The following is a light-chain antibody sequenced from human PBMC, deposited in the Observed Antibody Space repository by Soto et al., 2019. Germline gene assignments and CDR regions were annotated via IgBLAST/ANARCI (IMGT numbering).Light chain of an antibody. J-gene: IGKJ4*01. CDR3: QRYNNWPLT. V-gene: IGKV3-20*01. CDR1: QSVSSSY. CDR2: GAS. Sequence: EIVLTQSPGTLSLSPGERATLSCRASQSVSSSYLAWYQQKPGQAPRLLIYGASSRATGIPDRFSGSGSGTDFTLTISRLEPEDFAVYYCQRYNNWPLTFGGGTMVDIK.